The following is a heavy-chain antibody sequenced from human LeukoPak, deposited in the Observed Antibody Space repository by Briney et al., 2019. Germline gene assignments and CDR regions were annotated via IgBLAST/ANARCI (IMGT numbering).Heavy chain of an antibody. CDR2: INPNSGGT. D-gene: IGHD6-19*01. CDR1: GYTFTGYY. V-gene: IGHV1-2*02. J-gene: IGHJ4*02. CDR3: ARERGDSSGSGHNDY. Sequence: ASVKISCKASGYTFTGYYMHWVRQAPGQGFEWMGWINPNSGGTNYAQKLQGRVTMTRETSISTAYMELSRLRSDDTAVYYCARERGDSSGSGHNDYWGQGTLVTVSS.